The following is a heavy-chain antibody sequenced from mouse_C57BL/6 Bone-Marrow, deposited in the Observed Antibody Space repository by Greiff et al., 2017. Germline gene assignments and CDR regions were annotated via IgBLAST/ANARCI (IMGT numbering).Heavy chain of an antibody. D-gene: IGHD1-1*01. CDR1: GFTFSDYY. V-gene: IGHV5-12*01. CDR2: ISNGGGST. Sequence: EVQGVESGGGLVQPGGSLKLSCAASGFTFSDYYMYWVRQTPEKSLEWVAYISNGGGSTYYPDTVKGRFTISRDNAKNTLYLQKSRLRSEDTAMYYGARHYYGSSYVPLYWYFDVWGTGTTVTVAS. J-gene: IGHJ1*03. CDR3: ARHYYGSSYVPLYWYFDV.